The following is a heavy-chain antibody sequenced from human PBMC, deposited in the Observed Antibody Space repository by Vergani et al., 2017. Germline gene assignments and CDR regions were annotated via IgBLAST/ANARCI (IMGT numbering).Heavy chain of an antibody. CDR2: IIPIFGTA. Sequence: QVQLVQSGAEVKKPGSSVKVSCKASGGTFSSYAISWVRQAPGQGLEWMGGIIPIFGTANYAQKFQGRVTITADESTSTAYMELSSLRSEDTAVYYCARDRSSGWYGSVTRNWYFDLWGRGTLVTVSS. CDR3: ARDRSSGWYGSVTRNWYFDL. J-gene: IGHJ2*01. D-gene: IGHD6-19*01. CDR1: GGTFSSYA. V-gene: IGHV1-69*01.